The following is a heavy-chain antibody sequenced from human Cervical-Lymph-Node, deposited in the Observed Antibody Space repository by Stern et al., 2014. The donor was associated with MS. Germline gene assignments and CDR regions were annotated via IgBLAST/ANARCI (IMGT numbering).Heavy chain of an antibody. CDR1: GYTFTSYG. J-gene: IGHJ4*02. CDR3: ARSGRDYYDSSGYYEGDY. D-gene: IGHD3-22*01. Sequence: QVQLVQSGAEVKKPGASVKVSCKASGYTFTSYGISWVRQAPGQGLEWMGWVSAYNGNTNYAQKLQCRVTMTTDTSTSTAYMELRSLRSDDTAVYYCARSGRDYYDSSGYYEGDYWGQGTLVTVSS. V-gene: IGHV1-18*01. CDR2: VSAYNGNT.